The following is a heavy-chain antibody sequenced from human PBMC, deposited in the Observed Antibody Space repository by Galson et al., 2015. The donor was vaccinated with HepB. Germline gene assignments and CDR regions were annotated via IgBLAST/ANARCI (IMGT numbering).Heavy chain of an antibody. J-gene: IGHJ4*02. CDR3: TRRRAGVGATTPFDY. CDR1: GFTFGDYA. V-gene: IGHV3-49*03. D-gene: IGHD1-26*01. CDR2: IRSKAYGGTT. Sequence: SLRLSCAASGFTFGDYAMSWFRQAPGKGLEWVGFIRSKAYGGTTEYAASVKGRFTISRDDSKSIAYLQMNSLKTEDTAVYYCTRRRAGVGATTPFDYWGQGTLVTVSS.